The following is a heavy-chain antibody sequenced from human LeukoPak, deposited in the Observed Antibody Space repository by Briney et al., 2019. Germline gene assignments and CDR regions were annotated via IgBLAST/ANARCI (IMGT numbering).Heavy chain of an antibody. J-gene: IGHJ5*02. V-gene: IGHV5-51*01. CDR3: ARRAIAAADWFDP. CDR2: IYPGDSDT. Sequence: GESLKISCKGSGYSFTSYWTGWVRQMPGKGLEWMGIIYPGDSDTRYSPSFQGQVTISADKSISTAYLQWSSLKASDTAMYYCARRAIAAADWFDPWGQGTLVTVSS. D-gene: IGHD6-13*01. CDR1: GYSFTSYW.